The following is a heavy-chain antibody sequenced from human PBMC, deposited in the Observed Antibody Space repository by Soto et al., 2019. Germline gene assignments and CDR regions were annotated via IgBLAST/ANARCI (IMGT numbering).Heavy chain of an antibody. J-gene: IGHJ4*02. Sequence: PSETLSLTCPVSGSYVSSGSYYWSWIRQPPGKGLEWIGYIYYSGSTNYNPSLKSRVTISVDTSKNQFSLKLSSVTAADTAVYYCARRPTTYGSTDYWGQGTLVTVSS. D-gene: IGHD3-10*01. CDR2: IYYSGST. CDR3: ARRPTTYGSTDY. CDR1: GSYVSSGSYY. V-gene: IGHV4-61*01.